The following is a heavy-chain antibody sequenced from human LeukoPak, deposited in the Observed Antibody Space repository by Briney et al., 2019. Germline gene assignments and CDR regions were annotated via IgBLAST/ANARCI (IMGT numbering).Heavy chain of an antibody. J-gene: IGHJ4*02. CDR3: ARASGDIVETATMGSY. Sequence: GGSLRLSCAASGFTFSSYSMNWVRQAPGKGLEWVSSISSSSSSIYYADSVKGRFTISRDNAKNSLYLQMNSLRAEDTAVYYCARASGDIVETATMGSYWGQGTLVTVSS. V-gene: IGHV3-21*01. D-gene: IGHD5-18*01. CDR1: GFTFSSYS. CDR2: ISSSSSSI.